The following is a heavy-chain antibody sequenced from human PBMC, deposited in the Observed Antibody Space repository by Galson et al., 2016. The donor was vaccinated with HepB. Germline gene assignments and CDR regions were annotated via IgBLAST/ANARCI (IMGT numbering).Heavy chain of an antibody. D-gene: IGHD6-13*01. CDR1: GGSFSSSNW. CDR2: IYHSGSP. J-gene: IGHJ4*02. CDR3: ARGVAAAGHFDY. Sequence: SETLSLTCAVSGGSFSSSNWWSWVRQPPGKGLEWIGEIYHSGSPNYNPSLKSRVTISVDKSKNQVSLKLNSVTAADTAVYYCARGVAAAGHFDYWGQGTLVTVSS. V-gene: IGHV4-4*02.